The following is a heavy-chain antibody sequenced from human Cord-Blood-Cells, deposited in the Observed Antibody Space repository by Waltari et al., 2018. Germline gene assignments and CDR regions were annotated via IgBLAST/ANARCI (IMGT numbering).Heavy chain of an antibody. J-gene: IGHJ5*02. V-gene: IGHV4-31*03. Sequence: QVQLQESGPGLVKPSQTLSLTCTVSGGSISSGGYYWSWIRQHPGKGLEWIGYIYYSGITYYNPSLKSRVTISVDTSKNQCSLKLSSVTAADTAVYYCAGSGYSIPFDPWGQGTLVTVSS. D-gene: IGHD6-13*01. CDR2: IYYSGIT. CDR3: AGSGYSIPFDP. CDR1: GGSISSGGYY.